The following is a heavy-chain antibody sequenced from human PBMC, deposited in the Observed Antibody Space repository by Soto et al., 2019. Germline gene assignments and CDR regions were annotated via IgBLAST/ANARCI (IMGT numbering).Heavy chain of an antibody. CDR1: GGSISSYY. V-gene: IGHV4-59*01. CDR3: ASDRFQMSEIGDNWFDP. D-gene: IGHD2-21*01. J-gene: IGHJ5*02. Sequence: SETRSRTCTVAGGSISSYYWSWIRQSPGKGLEWIGYIHYIGSTNYNPSLESRVTISVDTSRNQLSLNLTSVTAADTAIYYCASDRFQMSEIGDNWFDPWRQRILVTVSS. CDR2: IHYIGST.